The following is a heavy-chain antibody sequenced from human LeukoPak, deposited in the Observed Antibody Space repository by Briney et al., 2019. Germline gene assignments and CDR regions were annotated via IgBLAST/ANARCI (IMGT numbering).Heavy chain of an antibody. D-gene: IGHD3-10*01. CDR1: GYTLTELS. CDR3: AREGITMVRGGPDY. Sequence: ASVKVSCKVSGYTLTELSMHWVRQAPGKGLEWMGGFDPEDGETIYAQKFQGRVTITRDTSASTAYMELSSLRSEDTAVYYCAREGITMVRGGPDYWGQGTLVTVSS. CDR2: FDPEDGET. J-gene: IGHJ4*02. V-gene: IGHV1-24*01.